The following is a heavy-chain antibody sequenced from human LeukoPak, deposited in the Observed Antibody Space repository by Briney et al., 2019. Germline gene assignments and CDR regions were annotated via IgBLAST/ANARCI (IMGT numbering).Heavy chain of an antibody. D-gene: IGHD6-19*01. Sequence: SETLSLTCADYGGSFSGYYWSWIRQPPGKGLEWIGEINHSGSTNYNPSLKSRVTISVDTSKNQFSLKLSSVTAADTAVYYCARGRNLQWLVREVFDYWGQGTLVTVSS. CDR1: GGSFSGYY. CDR2: INHSGST. CDR3: ARGRNLQWLVREVFDY. J-gene: IGHJ4*02. V-gene: IGHV4-34*01.